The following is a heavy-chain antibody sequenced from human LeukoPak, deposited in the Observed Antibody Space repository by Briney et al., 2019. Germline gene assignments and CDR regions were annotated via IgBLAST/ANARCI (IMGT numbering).Heavy chain of an antibody. CDR1: GFSFSSSA. Sequence: SGGSLRLSCAASGFSFSSSAMSWVRQAPGKGLEWVSAISGSGGKTYYAGSVKGRFTISRDNSKNTLYLQMNSLRAEDTAVYYCARRVEGTHYFDSWGQGTLVTVSS. V-gene: IGHV3-23*01. D-gene: IGHD1-26*01. J-gene: IGHJ4*02. CDR3: ARRVEGTHYFDS. CDR2: ISGSGGKT.